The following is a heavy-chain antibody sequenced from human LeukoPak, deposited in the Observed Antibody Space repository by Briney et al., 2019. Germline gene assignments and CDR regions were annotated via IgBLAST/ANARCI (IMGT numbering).Heavy chain of an antibody. CDR1: GYTFTSYG. CDR2: ISAYNGNT. V-gene: IGHV1-18*01. CDR3: ARPLGSGWYVGELDY. Sequence: ASVKVSCXASGYTFTSYGISWVRRAPGQGLEWMGWISAYNGNTNYAQKLQGRVTMTTDTSTSTAYMELRSLRSDDTAVYYCARPLGSGWYVGELDYWGQGTLVTVSS. J-gene: IGHJ4*02. D-gene: IGHD6-19*01.